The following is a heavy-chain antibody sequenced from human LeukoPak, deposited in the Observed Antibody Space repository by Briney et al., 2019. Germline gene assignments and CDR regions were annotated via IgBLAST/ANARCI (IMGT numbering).Heavy chain of an antibody. Sequence: GGSLRLSCAASGFTVSSNYMSWVRQAPGKGLEWVGRIKSKTDGGTTDYAAPVKGRFTISRDDSKNTLYLQMNSLKTEDTAVYYCTTGKTPGGVTHYYYYYGMDVWGQGTTVTVSS. CDR1: GFTVSSNY. J-gene: IGHJ6*02. CDR2: IKSKTDGGTT. D-gene: IGHD1-14*01. CDR3: TTGKTPGGVTHYYYYYGMDV. V-gene: IGHV3-15*01.